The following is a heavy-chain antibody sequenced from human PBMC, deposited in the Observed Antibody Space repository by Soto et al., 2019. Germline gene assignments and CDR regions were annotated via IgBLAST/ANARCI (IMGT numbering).Heavy chain of an antibody. D-gene: IGHD2-2*01. CDR1: GFTFSSYA. CDR2: ISGSGGST. J-gene: IGHJ4*02. V-gene: IGHV3-23*01. Sequence: EVQLLESGGGLVQPGGSLRLSCAASGFTFSSYAMSWVRQAPGKGLEWVSGISGSGGSTYYADSVKGRFTISRDNSKKPLYLQMNSVRAEDTAVYYCAKDRGGCSSTSCPPRLFDYWGQGTLVTVSS. CDR3: AKDRGGCSSTSCPPRLFDY.